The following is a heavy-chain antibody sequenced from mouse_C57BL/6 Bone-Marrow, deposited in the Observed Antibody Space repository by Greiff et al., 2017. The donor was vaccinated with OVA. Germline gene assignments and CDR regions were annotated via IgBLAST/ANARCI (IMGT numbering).Heavy chain of an antibody. CDR3: ARDQGLRY. J-gene: IGHJ3*01. V-gene: IGHV5-16*01. CDR2: INYDGSST. CDR1: GFTFSDYY. D-gene: IGHD1-1*01. Sequence: EVLLVESEGGLVQPGSSMKLSCTASGFTFSDYYMAWVRQVPEKGLEWVANINYDGSSTYYLDTLKSRFIISRDNAKNILYLQMSSLKSEDTATYYCARDQGLRYWGQGTLVTVSA.